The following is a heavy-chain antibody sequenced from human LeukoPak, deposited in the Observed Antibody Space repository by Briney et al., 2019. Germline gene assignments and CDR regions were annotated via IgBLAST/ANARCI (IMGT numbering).Heavy chain of an antibody. V-gene: IGHV4-38-2*01. CDR1: GDSINSGFY. J-gene: IGHJ5*02. Sequence: KPSETLSLTCAVSGDSINSGFYWGWLRQPPGKGLEWIGSIFHNENTYYNPSLQSRVTISVDMSKNHFSLRLSSVTAADTAVYHCARVRPDFWSGYYLERGWFDPWGQGTLVTVSS. CDR2: IFHNENT. D-gene: IGHD3-3*01. CDR3: ARVRPDFWSGYYLERGWFDP.